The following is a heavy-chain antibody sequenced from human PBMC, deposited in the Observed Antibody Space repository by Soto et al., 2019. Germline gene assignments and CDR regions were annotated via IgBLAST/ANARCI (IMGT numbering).Heavy chain of an antibody. Sequence: PSETLSLTCAVYGASLSDNYCNWLRQPPGKGLEWIGEINHSGNTNYNPSLRSRVTISIDTSKNQLSLNLRSVSAADTAVYYCARDSDYYSSGSFDYWGQGTLVTVSS. CDR2: INHSGNT. D-gene: IGHD3-10*01. CDR3: ARDSDYYSSGSFDY. CDR1: GASLSDNY. V-gene: IGHV4-34*01. J-gene: IGHJ4*02.